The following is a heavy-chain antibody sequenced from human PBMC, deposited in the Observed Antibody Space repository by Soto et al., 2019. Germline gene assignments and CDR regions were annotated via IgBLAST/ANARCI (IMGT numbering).Heavy chain of an antibody. J-gene: IGHJ6*02. V-gene: IGHV3-33*01. CDR1: GFSFSNYG. D-gene: IGHD3-3*01. CDR2: IWYDGRNK. CDR3: ARGNYDLAGGMDV. Sequence: QAQLVESGGGVVQPGRSLRLSCAASGFSFSNYGMHWVRQAPGKGLEWVAVIWYDGRNKYYVDFVKGRFTISRDNSKNTPYLQMNGLRDEDTAVYYCARGNYDLAGGMDVWGQGTTVTVSS.